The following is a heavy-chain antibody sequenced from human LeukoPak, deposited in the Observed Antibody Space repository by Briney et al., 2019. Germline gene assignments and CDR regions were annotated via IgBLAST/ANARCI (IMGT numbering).Heavy chain of an antibody. CDR3: ARDPYDSRGSYYAAFDI. CDR1: GFTVSSNY. V-gene: IGHV3-66*01. Sequence: GGSLGLSCAASGFTVSSNYMSWVRQAPGKGLEWVSVIYSGGSTYYADSVKGRFTISRDNSKNTLYLQMNSLRAEDTAVYFCARDPYDSRGSYYAAFDIWGQGTMVAVSS. CDR2: IYSGGST. J-gene: IGHJ3*02. D-gene: IGHD3-22*01.